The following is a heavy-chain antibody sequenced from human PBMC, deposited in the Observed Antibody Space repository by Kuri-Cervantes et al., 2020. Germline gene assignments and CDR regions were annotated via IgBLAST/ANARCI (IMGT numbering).Heavy chain of an antibody. Sequence: GESLKISCAASGFTFSSYGMHWVRQAPGAGLEWVAFIFYDGSQKHYADSVKGRFTISRDNAKNSLYLQMNSLRAEDTALYYCAKDIYSSSSRYFDYWGQGTLVTVSS. CDR1: GFTFSSYG. V-gene: IGHV3-30*02. D-gene: IGHD6-13*01. J-gene: IGHJ4*02. CDR2: IFYDGSQK. CDR3: AKDIYSSSSRYFDY.